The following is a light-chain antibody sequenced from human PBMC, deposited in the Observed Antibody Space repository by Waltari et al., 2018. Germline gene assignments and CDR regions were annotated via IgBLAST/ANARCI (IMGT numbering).Light chain of an antibody. J-gene: IGLJ2*01. V-gene: IGLV2-23*02. CDR3: CSYVGRAL. CDR1: SSDVGGYNF. Sequence: QSALTQPASVSGSPGRSITTPCTGTSSDVGGYNFLSWYQQHQGKAPKLMIYEVIKRPSGVSNRFSGSKSGNTASLTISGLQAEDEADYYCCSYVGRALFGGGTKLTVL. CDR2: EVI.